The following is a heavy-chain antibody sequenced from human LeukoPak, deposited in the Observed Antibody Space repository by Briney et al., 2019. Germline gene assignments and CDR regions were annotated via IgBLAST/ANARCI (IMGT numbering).Heavy chain of an antibody. V-gene: IGHV3-9*01. Sequence: GRSLRLSCAGSGFTFDEHAMHWVRQAPGKGLEWVSGISWNSGSIAYADSVKGRFTISRDNAKNLLFLQMSSLRAADTALYYCVKGHCSSSSCFPNYYYYMDVWGQGPRSPSP. D-gene: IGHD2-15*01. CDR1: GFTFDEHA. CDR2: ISWNSGSI. J-gene: IGHJ6*03. CDR3: VKGHCSSSSCFPNYYYYMDV.